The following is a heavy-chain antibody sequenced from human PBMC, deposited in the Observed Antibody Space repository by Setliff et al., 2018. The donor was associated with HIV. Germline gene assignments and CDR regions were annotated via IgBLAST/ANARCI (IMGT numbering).Heavy chain of an antibody. CDR2: TTNKADSYNT. J-gene: IGHJ4*02. Sequence: GSLRLSCAASGFPFSDHYMDWVRQAPGKGLEWVGRTTNKADSYNTNYAASVKGRFTIARDDSKKSLYLQMNSLKIEDTAVYYCVRGLGSEFDYWGQGTLVTVSS. D-gene: IGHD2-15*01. CDR3: VRGLGSEFDY. V-gene: IGHV3-72*01. CDR1: GFPFSDHY.